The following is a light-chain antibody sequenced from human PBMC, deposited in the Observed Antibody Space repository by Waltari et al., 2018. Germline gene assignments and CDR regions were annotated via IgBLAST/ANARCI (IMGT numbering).Light chain of an antibody. J-gene: IGKJ4*01. CDR1: ESLLHTDGFTY. Sequence: DIVMTQTPLSLPVTPGEPASISCRSSESLLHTDGFTYLDWYLQKPGQSPQLLIYGGSNRASGVPDRYSGSGSGTDFTLKISKVEAEDVGVYYCMQHKLLPLTFGGGTKVEIK. CDR3: MQHKLLPLT. V-gene: IGKV2-40*01. CDR2: GGS.